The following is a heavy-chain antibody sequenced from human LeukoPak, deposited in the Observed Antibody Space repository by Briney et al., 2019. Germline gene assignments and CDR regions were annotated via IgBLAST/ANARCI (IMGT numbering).Heavy chain of an antibody. V-gene: IGHV3-7*01. CDR1: GFSFSSYW. CDR2: IKQDGSDK. J-gene: IGHJ6*02. Sequence: GGSLRLSCVGSGFSFSSYWMNWVRQAPGKGLEWVANIKQDGSDKYYVDSVKGRFTISRDNAKKSMYLQVNSLRAEDTAVYYCAKASGSFHFYYYGMDVWGQGTTVTVSS. D-gene: IGHD1-26*01. CDR3: AKASGSFHFYYYGMDV.